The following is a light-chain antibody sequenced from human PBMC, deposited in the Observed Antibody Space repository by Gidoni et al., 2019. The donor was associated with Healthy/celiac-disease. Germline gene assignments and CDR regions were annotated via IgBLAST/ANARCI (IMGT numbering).Light chain of an antibody. CDR1: QSVSSSY. V-gene: IGKV3-20*01. J-gene: IGKJ4*01. Sequence: EIVLTQSPGTLSLSPGERATLSCRASQSVSSSYLAWYQQKPGQATRLVIYGASSRATGIPDRFSGSGSGTDFTLTISRLEPEDFAVYYCQQYGSSPLLTFGGGTKVEIK. CDR3: QQYGSSPLLT. CDR2: GAS.